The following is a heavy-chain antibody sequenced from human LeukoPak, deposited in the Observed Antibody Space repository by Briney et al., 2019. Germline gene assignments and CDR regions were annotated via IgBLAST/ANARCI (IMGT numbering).Heavy chain of an antibody. D-gene: IGHD3-9*01. CDR2: ISAYSGAP. CDR1: GYNMDNFG. V-gene: IGHV1-18*01. CDR3: ARYDADVLFGYYYFDY. J-gene: IGHJ4*01. Sequence: ASVKVSCKASGYNMDNFGIAWVRQAPGQGLEWMGWISAYSGAPNYAQKFQGRVNLTTAYMELRNLRSDDTAAYYCARYDADVLFGYYYFDYWGQGTLVTVSS.